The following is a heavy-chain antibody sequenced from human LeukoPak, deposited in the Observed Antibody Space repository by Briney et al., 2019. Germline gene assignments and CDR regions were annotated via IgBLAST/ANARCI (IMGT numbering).Heavy chain of an antibody. V-gene: IGHV3-9*03. D-gene: IGHD2-2*01. J-gene: IGHJ4*02. CDR2: ISWNSGSI. Sequence: PGGSLRLSCAASGFTFDDYAMNWVRQAPGKGLEWVAGISWNSGSIVYAYSVKGRFTISRDNAKHSTHLHMTSLRAADVALYYSAKGYCSSTSCSTDYWGQGTLVTVSS. CDR1: GFTFDDYA. CDR3: AKGYCSSTSCSTDY.